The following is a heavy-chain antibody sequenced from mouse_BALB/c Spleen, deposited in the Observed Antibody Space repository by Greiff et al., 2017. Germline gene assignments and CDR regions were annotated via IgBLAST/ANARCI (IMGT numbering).Heavy chain of an antibody. CDR2: IYPSDSYT. V-gene: IGHV1-69*02. CDR1: GYTFTSYW. J-gene: IGHJ1*01. D-gene: IGHD2-2*01. Sequence: QVQLQQPGAELVRPGASVKLSCKASGYTFTSYWINWVKQRPGQGLEWIGNIYPSDSYTNYNQKFKDKATLTVDKSSSTAYMQLSSPTSEDSAVYYCTRGEGYYGYFDVWGAGTTVTVSS. CDR3: TRGEGYYGYFDV.